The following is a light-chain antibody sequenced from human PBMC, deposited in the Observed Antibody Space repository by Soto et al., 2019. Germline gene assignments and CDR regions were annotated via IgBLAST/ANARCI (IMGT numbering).Light chain of an antibody. V-gene: IGKV3-15*01. Sequence: EIVMTQSPGTLSVSPGERATLSCRASQSVRSNLAWYQQKPGRAPRLLIYGASTRASGIPARFSGGGSGTEFTLTISSLQSEDFAIYYCQQYDDWPPKTFGQGTKVEIK. J-gene: IGKJ1*01. CDR2: GAS. CDR1: QSVRSN. CDR3: QQYDDWPPKT.